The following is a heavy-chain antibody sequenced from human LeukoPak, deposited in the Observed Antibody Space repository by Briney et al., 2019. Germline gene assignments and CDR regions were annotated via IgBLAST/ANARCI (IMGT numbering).Heavy chain of an antibody. CDR1: GFTSDDYA. CDR2: ISWNSGSI. Sequence: GGSLRLSCAASGFTSDDYAMHWVRQAPGKGLEWVSGISWNSGSIGYADSVKGRFTISRDNAKNSLYLQMNSLRAEDTALYYCARPQAAAVTKGYFDYWGQGTLVTVSS. D-gene: IGHD6-13*01. CDR3: ARPQAAAVTKGYFDY. V-gene: IGHV3-9*02. J-gene: IGHJ4*02.